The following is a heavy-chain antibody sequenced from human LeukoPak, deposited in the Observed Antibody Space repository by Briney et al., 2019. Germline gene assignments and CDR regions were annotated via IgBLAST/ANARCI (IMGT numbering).Heavy chain of an antibody. V-gene: IGHV4-59*12. D-gene: IGHD3-10*01. CDR1: GGSISSYY. Sequence: SETLSLTCTVSGGSISSYYWSWIRQPPGKGLEWIGYIYYSGSTNYNPSLKSRVTISVDTSKNQFSLRLSSVTAADTAVYYCARDPSITMVRGVFDYWGQGTLVTVSS. CDR2: IYYSGST. CDR3: ARDPSITMVRGVFDY. J-gene: IGHJ4*02.